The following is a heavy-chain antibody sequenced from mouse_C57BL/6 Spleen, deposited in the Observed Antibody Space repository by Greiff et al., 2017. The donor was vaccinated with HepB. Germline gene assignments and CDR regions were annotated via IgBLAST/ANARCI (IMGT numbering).Heavy chain of an antibody. J-gene: IGHJ1*03. CDR1: GFSLTSYG. CDR3: ARKRGYYGNYEYFDV. V-gene: IGHV2-2*01. D-gene: IGHD2-1*01. Sequence: QVQLQQPGPGLVQPSQSLSITCTVSGFSLTSYGVHWVRQSPGKGLEWLGVIWSGGSTDYNAAFISRLSISKDNSKSQVFFKMNSLQADDTAIYYCARKRGYYGNYEYFDVWGTGTTVTVSS. CDR2: IWSGGST.